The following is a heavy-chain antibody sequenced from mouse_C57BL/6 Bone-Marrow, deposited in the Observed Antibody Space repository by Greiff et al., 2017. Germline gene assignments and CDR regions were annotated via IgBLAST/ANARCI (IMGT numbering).Heavy chain of an antibody. D-gene: IGHD1-3*01. CDR2: INPYNGGT. CDR1: GYTFTDYY. J-gene: IGHJ2*01. V-gene: IGHV1-19*01. CDR3: ARLEYPSGYFDY. Sequence: EVQLQQSGPVLVKPGASVKMSCKASGYTFTDYYMNWVKQSHGKSLEWIGVINPYNGGTSYNQKFKGKATLTVDKSSSTAYMELNSLTSEDSAVYYCARLEYPSGYFDYWGQGTTLTVSS.